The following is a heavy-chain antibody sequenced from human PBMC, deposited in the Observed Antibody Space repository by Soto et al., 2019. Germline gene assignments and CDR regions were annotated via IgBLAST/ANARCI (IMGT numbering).Heavy chain of an antibody. J-gene: IGHJ5*02. Sequence: QVQLVQSGAEVKKPGSSVKVPCKASGGTFSSYAITWVRQAPGQGLEWMGGIIPIFGTANYAQKFQARVTITADESTSXXYMELSSLRSEDTAVYYCARDRGPSSGYYPYWFDPWGQGTLVTVSS. V-gene: IGHV1-69*12. CDR1: GGTFSSYA. CDR2: IIPIFGTA. CDR3: ARDRGPSSGYYPYWFDP. D-gene: IGHD3-22*01.